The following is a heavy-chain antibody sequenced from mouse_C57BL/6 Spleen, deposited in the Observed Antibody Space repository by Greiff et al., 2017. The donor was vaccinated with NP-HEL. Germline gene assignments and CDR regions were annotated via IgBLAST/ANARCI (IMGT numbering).Heavy chain of an antibody. J-gene: IGHJ4*01. CDR1: GYAFSSYW. CDR3: ARSRTFYYAMDY. D-gene: IGHD3-3*01. V-gene: IGHV1-80*01. CDR2: IYPGDGDT. Sequence: VQLQQSGAELVKPGASVKISCKASGYAFSSYWMNWVKQRPGKGLEWIGQIYPGDGDTNYNGKFKGKATLTADKSSSTAYMQLSSLTSEDSAVYVCARSRTFYYAMDYWGQGTSVTVSS.